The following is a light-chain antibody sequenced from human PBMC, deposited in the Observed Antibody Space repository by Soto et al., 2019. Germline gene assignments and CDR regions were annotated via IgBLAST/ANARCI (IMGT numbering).Light chain of an antibody. Sequence: EIVLTQSPGTLSLSPGERATLSCRASQSVASRNLAWYQQKSGQAPRLLIYGASSRAIHTPDRFSGSGSGTDFTLTISRLEPEDFAVYYCQQYGSSPWTFGQGTKVEIK. CDR1: QSVASRN. CDR2: GAS. V-gene: IGKV3-20*01. J-gene: IGKJ1*01. CDR3: QQYGSSPWT.